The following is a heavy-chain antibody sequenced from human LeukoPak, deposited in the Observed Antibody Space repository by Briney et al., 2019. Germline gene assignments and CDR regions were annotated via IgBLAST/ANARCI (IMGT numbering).Heavy chain of an antibody. CDR1: GGSISSSSYY. V-gene: IGHV4-39*07. D-gene: IGHD3/OR15-3a*01. J-gene: IGHJ4*02. CDR3: ARSGAPLDSYFDY. Sequence: SETLSLTCTVSGGSISSSSYYWGWIRQPPGKGLEWIGSIYYSGSTYYNPSLKSRVTISVDTSKNQFSLKLSSVTAADTAVYYCARSGAPLDSYFDYWGQGTLVTVSS. CDR2: IYYSGST.